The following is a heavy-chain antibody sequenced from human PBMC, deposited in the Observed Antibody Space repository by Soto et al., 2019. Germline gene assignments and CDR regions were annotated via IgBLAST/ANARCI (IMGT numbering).Heavy chain of an antibody. CDR2: VYTSGST. D-gene: IGHD1-26*01. CDR1: GDSMTKYY. Sequence: SETLSLTCTVSGDSMTKYYWSWIRQPAGKGLEWIGRVYTSGSTNYNPSLKSRVTMSIDTSNNHFSLTLKSVTAADTAVYYCARTVGAAYYFDFWGQGVLVTVSS. J-gene: IGHJ4*02. CDR3: ARTVGAAYYFDF. V-gene: IGHV4-4*07.